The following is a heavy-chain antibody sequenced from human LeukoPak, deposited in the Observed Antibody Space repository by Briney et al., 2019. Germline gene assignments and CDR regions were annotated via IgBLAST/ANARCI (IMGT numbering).Heavy chain of an antibody. D-gene: IGHD1-14*01. CDR1: GPTLSKYW. Sequence: GGSLRPSYPATGPTLSKYWMHWVRQAPGKGLVWVSRINTDGSSTGYADSVKGRFTISRDNAKNTLYLQMNSLRVEDTAVYYSGRDLDGNRSGNGAWGQGTLVTVSS. J-gene: IGHJ5*02. V-gene: IGHV3-74*01. CDR2: INTDGSST. CDR3: GRDLDGNRSGNGA.